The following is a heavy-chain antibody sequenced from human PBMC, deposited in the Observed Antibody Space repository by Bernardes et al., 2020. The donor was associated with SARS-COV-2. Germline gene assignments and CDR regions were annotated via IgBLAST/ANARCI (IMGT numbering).Heavy chain of an antibody. CDR2: ISWNSGSI. CDR3: AKDIIGGSYYYGMDV. D-gene: IGHD1-26*01. J-gene: IGHJ6*02. CDR1: GFTFGDYA. Sequence: GGSLRLSCAASGFTFGDYAMHWVRQAPGKGLEWVSGISWNSGSIGYADSVKGRFTISRDNAKNSLYPQMNSLRAEDTALYYCAKDIIGGSYYYGMDVWGQGTTVTVSS. V-gene: IGHV3-9*01.